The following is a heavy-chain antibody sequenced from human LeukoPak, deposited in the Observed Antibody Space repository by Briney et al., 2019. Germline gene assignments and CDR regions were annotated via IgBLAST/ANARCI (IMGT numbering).Heavy chain of an antibody. CDR3: ARYNDIAVGDSSDV. Sequence: GGSLRPSCAASGFSFNREWMVWVRQAPGKGLEWVATIRYDGGQTMYLDSVRGRFTISRDNARSSLYLQMNSLRVEDTAVYYCARYNDIAVGDSSDVWGQGTKVTVSS. V-gene: IGHV3-7*01. D-gene: IGHD2-15*01. CDR1: GFSFNREW. CDR2: IRYDGGQT. J-gene: IGHJ3*01.